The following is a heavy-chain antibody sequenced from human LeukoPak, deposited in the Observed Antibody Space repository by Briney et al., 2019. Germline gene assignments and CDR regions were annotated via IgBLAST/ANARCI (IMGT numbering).Heavy chain of an antibody. CDR2: IRSKAYRGTT. J-gene: IGHJ6*02. CDR3: ARGPIQLWIHNAMDV. CDR1: GFTSGDHA. Sequence: GGSLRLSCRGSGFTSGDHAMSWVRQAPGKGLEWVGFIRSKAYRGTTEYAASVKGRFTISRDDSASIAYLQMNSLKTGDTAVYYCARGPIQLWIHNAMDVWGQGTTVTVSS. D-gene: IGHD5-18*01. V-gene: IGHV3-49*04.